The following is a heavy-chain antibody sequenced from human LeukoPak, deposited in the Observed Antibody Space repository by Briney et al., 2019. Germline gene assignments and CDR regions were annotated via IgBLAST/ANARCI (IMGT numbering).Heavy chain of an antibody. CDR1: GYTLTELS. Sequence: ASVKVSCKVSGYTLTELSMHWVRQAPGKGLEWMGGFDPEGGETIYAQKFQGRVTMTEDTSTDTAYMELSSLRSEDTAVYYCATPAGDSYGIVFDYWGQGTLVTVSS. CDR2: FDPEGGET. CDR3: ATPAGDSYGIVFDY. V-gene: IGHV1-24*01. D-gene: IGHD5-18*01. J-gene: IGHJ4*02.